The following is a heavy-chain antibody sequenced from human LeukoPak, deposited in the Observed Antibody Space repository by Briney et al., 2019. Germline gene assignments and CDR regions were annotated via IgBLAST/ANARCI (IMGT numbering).Heavy chain of an antibody. CDR3: ARGGGLDV. CDR1: GFTFSSYG. CDR2: IWYDGSNK. D-gene: IGHD3-16*01. J-gene: IGHJ6*02. V-gene: IGHV3-33*01. Sequence: PGGSLRLSCAASGFTFSSYGMHWVRQAPGKGLEWVAVIWYDGSNKYYADSMKGRFTISRDDSKNTLYLQMNSLRAEDTAVYYCARGGGLDVWGQGATVTVSS.